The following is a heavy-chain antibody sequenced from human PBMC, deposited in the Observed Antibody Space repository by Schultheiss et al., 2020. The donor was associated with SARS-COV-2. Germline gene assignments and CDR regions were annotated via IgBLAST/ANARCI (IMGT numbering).Heavy chain of an antibody. Sequence: GGSLRLSCADSGFTFSDYYMNWVRQAPGKGLEWVAVISYDGSNKYYADSVKGRFTISRDSSKNTVFLQMNNLRPEDTAVYHCAKDTGLAAAAYYYGGDVWGQGTTVTVSS. D-gene: IGHD6-13*01. CDR3: AKDTGLAAAAYYYGGDV. CDR1: GFTFSDYY. CDR2: ISYDGSNK. J-gene: IGHJ6*02. V-gene: IGHV3-30*18.